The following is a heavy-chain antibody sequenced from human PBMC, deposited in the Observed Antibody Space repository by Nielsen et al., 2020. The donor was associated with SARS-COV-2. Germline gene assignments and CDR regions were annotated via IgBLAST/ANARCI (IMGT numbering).Heavy chain of an antibody. CDR3: ARGDSSGWPYYFDY. J-gene: IGHJ4*02. D-gene: IGHD6-19*01. CDR2: IGTAGDT. CDR1: GFTFSSYD. V-gene: IGHV3-13*01. Sequence: GESLRLSCAASGFTFSSYDMHWVRQATGKGLEWVSAIGTAGDTYYPGSVKGRFTISRENAKNSLYLQMNSLRAGDTAVYYCARGDSSGWPYYFDYWGQGTLVTVSS.